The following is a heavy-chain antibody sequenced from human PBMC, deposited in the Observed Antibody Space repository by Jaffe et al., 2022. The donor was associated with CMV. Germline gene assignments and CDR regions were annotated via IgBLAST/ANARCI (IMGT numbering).Heavy chain of an antibody. CDR1: GYRFASYY. Sequence: QVQLVQSGAEVKKPGASVEVSCKASGYRFASYYLHWVRQAPGQGLEWMGVINTLSGSTIYAQKFQDRVTMTRDMSTSTIYMELRSLTSDDTAVYYCARDLFARGDGGDPNFDYWGQGTLVTVSS. J-gene: IGHJ4*02. V-gene: IGHV1-46*01. D-gene: IGHD2-21*02. CDR2: INTLSGST. CDR3: ARDLFARGDGGDPNFDY.